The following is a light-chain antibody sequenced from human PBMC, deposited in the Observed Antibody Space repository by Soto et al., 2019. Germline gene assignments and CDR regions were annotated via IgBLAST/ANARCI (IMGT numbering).Light chain of an antibody. V-gene: IGKV1-39*01. Sequence: DIQMTQSPSSLSASVGDRVTITCRASQSMSTYLNWFQQKPGKAPKVLIYGASSLQSGVPSRFSGSGSGTDFTLTISSLQPEDVATYYCHQRYNTPLTFGGRTKVEIK. CDR3: HQRYNTPLT. J-gene: IGKJ4*01. CDR2: GAS. CDR1: QSMSTY.